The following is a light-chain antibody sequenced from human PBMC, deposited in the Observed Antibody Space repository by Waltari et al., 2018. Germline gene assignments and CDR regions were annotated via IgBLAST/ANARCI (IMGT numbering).Light chain of an antibody. Sequence: QSALTQPPSVSGSPGQTVTIPCTGTNSDFGSCNRVSWYQKPPGTAPKLVIYEVNNRPSGVPDRFSGSKSGNTASLTISGLQAEDEADYYCSSWTGSPVFCGGTKLTVL. CDR3: SSWTGSPV. V-gene: IGLV2-18*02. J-gene: IGLJ3*02. CDR2: EVN. CDR1: NSDFGSCNR.